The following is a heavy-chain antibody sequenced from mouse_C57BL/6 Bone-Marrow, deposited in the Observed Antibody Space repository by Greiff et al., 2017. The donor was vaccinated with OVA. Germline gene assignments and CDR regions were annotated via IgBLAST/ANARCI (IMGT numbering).Heavy chain of an antibody. CDR2: ISSGGSYT. CDR3: ARPSMITTGYFDY. D-gene: IGHD2-4*01. Sequence: EVKLVESGGDLVKPGGSLKLSCAASGFTFSSYGMSWVRQTPDKRLEWVATISSGGSYTYYPDSVKGRFTISRDNAKNTLYLQMSSLKSEDTAMYYCARPSMITTGYFDYWGQGTTLTVSS. J-gene: IGHJ2*01. V-gene: IGHV5-6*01. CDR1: GFTFSSYG.